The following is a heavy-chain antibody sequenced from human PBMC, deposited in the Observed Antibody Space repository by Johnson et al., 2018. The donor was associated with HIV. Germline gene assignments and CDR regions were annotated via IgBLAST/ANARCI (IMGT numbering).Heavy chain of an antibody. D-gene: IGHD6-13*01. J-gene: IGHJ3*02. Sequence: VQLVESGGGVVQPGGSLRLSCAASGFTVSSNYMSWVRQAPGKGLEWVSRINSDGSSTSYADSVKGRFTISRENSKNTLYLQMNSLRAEDTALYYCARVAVATAAGGVALDIWGPGTMVTVS. CDR3: ARVAVATAAGGVALDI. V-gene: IGHV3-74*02. CDR2: INSDGSST. CDR1: GFTVSSNY.